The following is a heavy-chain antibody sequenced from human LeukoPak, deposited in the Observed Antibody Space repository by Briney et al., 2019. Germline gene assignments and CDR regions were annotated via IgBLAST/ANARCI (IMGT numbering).Heavy chain of an antibody. Sequence: GGSLRLSCAASGFTVSSNYMSWVRQAPGKGLEWVSLIYSDGSTYYADSVKGRFTISRDNSKNTLYLRMNSLRAEDTAVYYCARGCSSSSCYTFDYWGQGTVVTVSS. V-gene: IGHV3-66*01. CDR2: IYSDGST. D-gene: IGHD2-2*01. CDR3: ARGCSSSSCYTFDY. CDR1: GFTVSSNY. J-gene: IGHJ4*02.